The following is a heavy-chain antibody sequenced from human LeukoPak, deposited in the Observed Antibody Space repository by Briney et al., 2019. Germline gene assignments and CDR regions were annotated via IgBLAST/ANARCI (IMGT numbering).Heavy chain of an antibody. J-gene: IGHJ4*02. D-gene: IGHD3-22*01. CDR2: IIPIFATP. CDR1: GGXFSSYA. Sequence: ASVKVSCKASGGXFSSYAISWVRQAPGQGLEWMGGIIPIFATPNYAQKFQGRVTITADESTSTAYMELSSLRSDDTAVYYCASRTYYYDSSGYYYAPFDFWGQGILVTVSS. CDR3: ASRTYYYDSSGYYYAPFDF. V-gene: IGHV1-69*13.